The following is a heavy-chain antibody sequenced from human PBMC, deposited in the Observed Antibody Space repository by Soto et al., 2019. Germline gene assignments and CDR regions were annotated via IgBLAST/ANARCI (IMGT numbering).Heavy chain of an antibody. CDR2: INPNSGGA. CDR1: GYTFTGYY. D-gene: IGHD5-18*01. J-gene: IGHJ6*02. CDR3: ARGGRIKDTAMAPYYYYPGMDV. Sequence: QVQLVQSGAEVKKPGASVKVSCKASGYTFTGYYMHWVRQAPGQGLEWMGWINPNSGGANYAQKFQGWVTMTRDTSSSTAYMELSRLRSDDTAVYYCARGGRIKDTAMAPYYYYPGMDVWGQGTTVTVSS. V-gene: IGHV1-2*04.